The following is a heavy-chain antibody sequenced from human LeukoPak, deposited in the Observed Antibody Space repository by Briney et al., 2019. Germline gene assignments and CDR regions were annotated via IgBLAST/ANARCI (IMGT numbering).Heavy chain of an antibody. CDR3: ARVLSGRGSLYDYYYYMDV. Sequence: GGSLRLSCAASGFTFSSYWMSWVRQAPGKGLEWVANIKQDGSEKYYVDSVKGRFTISRENSKNTLYLQMNSLRAEDTAVYYCARVLSGRGSLYDYYYYMDVWGKGATVTISS. CDR1: GFTFSSYW. D-gene: IGHD3-10*01. J-gene: IGHJ6*03. CDR2: IKQDGSEK. V-gene: IGHV3-7*03.